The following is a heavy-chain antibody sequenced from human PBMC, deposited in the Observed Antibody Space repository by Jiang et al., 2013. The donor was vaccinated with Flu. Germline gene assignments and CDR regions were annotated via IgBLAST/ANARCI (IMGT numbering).Heavy chain of an antibody. CDR1: GFTFRSYA. J-gene: IGHJ3*02. V-gene: IGHV3-48*01. CDR2: ISSRSNTK. CDR3: VREYDAFDM. Sequence: VQLVESGGGLVQPGGSLRLSCVASGFTFRSYAMNWVRQAPGKGLEWISYISSRSNTKYYTDFVKGRFTISRDNEKKSLYLQMNSLRAEDTAVYYCVREYDAFDMWG.